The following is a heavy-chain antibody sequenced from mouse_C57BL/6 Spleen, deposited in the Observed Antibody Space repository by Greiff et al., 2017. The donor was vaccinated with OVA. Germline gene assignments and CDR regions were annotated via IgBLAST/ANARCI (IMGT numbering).Heavy chain of an antibody. V-gene: IGHV1-66*01. CDR1: GYSFTSYY. J-gene: IGHJ2*01. CDR2: IYPGSGNT. Sequence: VQLQQSGPELVKPGASVKISCKASGYSFTSYYIHWVKQRPGQGLEWIGWIYPGSGNTKYNEKFKGKATLTADTSSSTAYMQLSSLTSEYSAVYYCARLGDYDYFDYWGQGTTLTVSS. CDR3: ARLGDYDYFDY. D-gene: IGHD2-4*01.